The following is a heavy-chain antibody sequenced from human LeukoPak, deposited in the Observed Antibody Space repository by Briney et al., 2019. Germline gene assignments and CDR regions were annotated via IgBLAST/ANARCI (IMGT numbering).Heavy chain of an antibody. Sequence: GGSLRLSCAASGFTFSSYAMSWVRQAPGKGLEWVSAISGSGGSTYYADSVKGRFTISRDNSKNTLYLQMNSLRAEDTAVYYCAKLHDFVWGSYRRNAFDIWGQGTMVTVSS. CDR2: ISGSGGST. V-gene: IGHV3-23*01. CDR1: GFTFSSYA. CDR3: AKLHDFVWGSYRRNAFDI. D-gene: IGHD3-16*02. J-gene: IGHJ3*02.